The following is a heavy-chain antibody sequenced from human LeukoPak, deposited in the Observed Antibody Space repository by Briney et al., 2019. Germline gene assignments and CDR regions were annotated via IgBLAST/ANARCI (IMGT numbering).Heavy chain of an antibody. CDR3: AVGITILGVAASFDS. CDR2: IDHRGIA. Sequence: SETLFLTCAVYGASYNAYYWSWIRQPPGKGLEWIGDIDHRGIATYNPSLKSRLTLSADASKNQFSLKLNSVTDADTAVYYCAVGITILGVAASFDSWGQGNLVIVSS. D-gene: IGHD3-3*01. CDR1: GASYNAYY. J-gene: IGHJ4*02. V-gene: IGHV4-34*01.